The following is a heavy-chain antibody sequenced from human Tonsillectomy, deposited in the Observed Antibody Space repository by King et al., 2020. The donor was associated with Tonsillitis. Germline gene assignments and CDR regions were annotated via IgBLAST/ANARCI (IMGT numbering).Heavy chain of an antibody. CDR3: ARAPSLGSRSYYRNLDY. J-gene: IGHJ4*02. CDR2: IYHSGST. D-gene: IGHD3-10*01. CDR1: GGSISSSNW. V-gene: IGHV4-4*02. Sequence: QLQESGPGLVKPSGTLSLTCAVSGGSISSSNWWSWVRQPPGKGLEWIGEIYHSGSTNYNPSLMSRVTISVDKSKNQFSLKLNSVTAADTAVYYCARAPSLGSRSYYRNLDYWGQGILVTVSS.